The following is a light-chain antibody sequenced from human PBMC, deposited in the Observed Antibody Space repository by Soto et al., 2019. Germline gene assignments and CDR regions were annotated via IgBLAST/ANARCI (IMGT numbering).Light chain of an antibody. V-gene: IGLV6-57*02. CDR2: EDD. J-gene: IGLJ2*01. CDR3: QSFDSRNHVT. CDR1: GGTIAKNY. Sequence: NFMLTQSHSVSESPGKTVTISCTGSGGTIAKNYVQWYQQRPGSAPTTVIYEDDQRPSGVPDRFSGSIDRSSNSASLTISGLMAEDEADYYCQSFDSRNHVTFGGGTKLTVL.